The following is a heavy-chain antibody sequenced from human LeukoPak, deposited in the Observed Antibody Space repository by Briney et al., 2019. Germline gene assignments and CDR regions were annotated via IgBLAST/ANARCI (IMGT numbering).Heavy chain of an antibody. Sequence: ASVKVSCKASGYSFVGYGITWVRQAPGQGLEWMGWFNPENGNTNYAQKVQGRVTITRDTSASTAYMELSSLRSEDTAVYYCARLTWGGKQLVDDAFDIWGQGTMVTVSS. D-gene: IGHD6-13*01. CDR2: FNPENGNT. J-gene: IGHJ3*02. CDR1: GYSFVGYG. V-gene: IGHV1-18*01. CDR3: ARLTWGGKQLVDDAFDI.